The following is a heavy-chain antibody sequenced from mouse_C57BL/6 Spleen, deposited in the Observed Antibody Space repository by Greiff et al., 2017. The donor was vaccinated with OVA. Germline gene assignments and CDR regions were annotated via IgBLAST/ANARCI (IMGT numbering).Heavy chain of an antibody. CDR1: GYTFTDYE. CDR3: SSNWDGYWYFDV. J-gene: IGHJ1*03. CDR2: IDPETGGT. D-gene: IGHD4-1*02. Sequence: QVQLQQSGAELVRPGASVTLSCKASGYTFTDYEMHWVKQTPVHGLEWIGAIDPETGGTAYNQKFKGKAILTADKSSSTAYMELRSLTSEDSAVYYCSSNWDGYWYFDVWGTGTTVTVSS. V-gene: IGHV1-15*01.